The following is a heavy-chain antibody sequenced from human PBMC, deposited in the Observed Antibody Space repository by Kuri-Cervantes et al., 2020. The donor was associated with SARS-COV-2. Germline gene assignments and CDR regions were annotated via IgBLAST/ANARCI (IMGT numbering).Heavy chain of an antibody. D-gene: IGHD6-6*01. Sequence: ASVKVSCKASGYTFTGYYMHWVRQAPGQGLEWMGWINPNCGGTNYAQKFQGWVTMTRDTSISTVYMELSSLTFEDTAIYYCAQTIPARRRSPGDFYLYYMDVWGKGTSVTVSS. CDR1: GYTFTGYY. J-gene: IGHJ6*03. V-gene: IGHV1-2*04. CDR2: INPNCGGT. CDR3: AQTIPARRRSPGDFYLYYMDV.